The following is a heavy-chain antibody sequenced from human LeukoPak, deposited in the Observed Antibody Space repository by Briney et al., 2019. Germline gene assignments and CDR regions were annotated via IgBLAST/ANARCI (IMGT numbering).Heavy chain of an antibody. J-gene: IGHJ6*03. CDR2: ISSGTSYI. Sequence: GSLILSWAASGSFFNTYIMKWVHEAPRKGLGWVSSISSGTSYIYYADSVKGRFTTSRDNAKNSLYLQMNSLRAEDTAVYYCARDTPYYYYMDVWGKGTTVTISS. CDR1: GSFFNTYI. CDR3: ARDTPYYYYMDV. V-gene: IGHV3-21*01.